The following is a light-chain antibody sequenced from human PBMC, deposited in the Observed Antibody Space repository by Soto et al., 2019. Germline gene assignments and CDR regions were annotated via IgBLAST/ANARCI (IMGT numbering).Light chain of an antibody. Sequence: DIQMTQSPSTLSASVGDRVTITCRASQSISSWLAWYQQKPGQAPKLLIDDASSLESGVPSRFSGSGSGTEFTLTISSLQHDDLATYYCQQYNSYSTFGQGTKVEIK. CDR2: DAS. CDR1: QSISSW. V-gene: IGKV1-5*01. CDR3: QQYNSYST. J-gene: IGKJ1*01.